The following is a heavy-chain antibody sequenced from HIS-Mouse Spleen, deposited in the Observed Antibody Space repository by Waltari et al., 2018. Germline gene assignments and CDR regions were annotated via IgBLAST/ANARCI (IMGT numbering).Heavy chain of an antibody. CDR3: AREIPYSSSWYDWYFDL. CDR2: IYYSGST. J-gene: IGHJ2*01. V-gene: IGHV4-39*07. Sequence: QLQLQESGPGLVKPSEPLSLTCTVSGGSISISSYYWGGIRQPPGKGLEWIGSIYYSGSTYYNPSLKSRVTISVDTSKNQFSLKLSSVTAADTAVYYCAREIPYSSSWYDWYFDLWGRGTLVTVSS. CDR1: GGSISISSYY. D-gene: IGHD6-13*01.